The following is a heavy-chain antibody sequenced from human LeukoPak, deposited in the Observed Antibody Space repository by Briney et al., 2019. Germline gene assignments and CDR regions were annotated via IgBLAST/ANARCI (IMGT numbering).Heavy chain of an antibody. J-gene: IGHJ4*02. D-gene: IGHD1-26*01. CDR3: AKRPDIVGALYYFDY. CDR1: GFTFSSYA. CDR2: ISGSGGST. Sequence: GGSLRLSCAASGFTFSSYAMSWVRQAPGKGLEWVSAISGSGGSTYYADSEKGRFTISRDNSKNTLYLQMNSLRAEDTAVYYCAKRPDIVGALYYFDYWGQGTLVTVSS. V-gene: IGHV3-23*01.